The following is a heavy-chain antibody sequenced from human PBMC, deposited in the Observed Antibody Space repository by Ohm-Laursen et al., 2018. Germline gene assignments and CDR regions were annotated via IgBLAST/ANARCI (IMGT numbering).Heavy chain of an antibody. J-gene: IGHJ4*02. Sequence: SLRLSCAASGFTFSSYSMNWVRQAPGKGLEWVSSISSSSSYIYYADSVKGRFTISRDNAKNSLYLQMNSLRAEDTAVYYCARPDSSGWVEGRFFDYWGQGTLVTVSS. CDR1: GFTFSSYS. CDR3: ARPDSSGWVEGRFFDY. CDR2: ISSSSSYI. V-gene: IGHV3-21*01. D-gene: IGHD6-19*01.